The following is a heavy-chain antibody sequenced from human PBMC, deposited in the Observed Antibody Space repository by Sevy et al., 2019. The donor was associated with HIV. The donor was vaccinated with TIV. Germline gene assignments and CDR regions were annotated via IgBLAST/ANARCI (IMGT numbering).Heavy chain of an antibody. CDR3: ARVVAYCTGGSCFPGYYYGMDV. CDR2: IGSSSSYI. V-gene: IGHV3-21*01. Sequence: GGSLRLSCAASGFTFSSYNMNWVRQAPGKGLEWVSSIGSSSSYIYYADSVKGRFTVSRDNAKNSLYLQMNSLRAEDTDVYYCARVVAYCTGGSCFPGYYYGMDVWGQGTTVTVSS. D-gene: IGHD2-15*01. CDR1: GFTFSSYN. J-gene: IGHJ6*02.